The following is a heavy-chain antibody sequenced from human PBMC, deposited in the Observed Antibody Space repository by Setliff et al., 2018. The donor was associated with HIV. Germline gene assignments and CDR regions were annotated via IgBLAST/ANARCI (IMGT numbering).Heavy chain of an antibody. J-gene: IGHJ3*02. CDR1: GGSLSGGGYY. V-gene: IGHV4-31*03. CDR3: ARVPRITTLRNAFDI. D-gene: IGHD3-3*01. CDR2: IYYIGKT. Sequence: LSLTCTVSGGSLSGGGYYWSWNRQHPGKGLDWIGNIYYIGKTDYNPSLKSRVTISIDTSKNQFSLKLSSVTAADTAIYYCARVPRITTLRNAFDIWGQGTMVTVSS.